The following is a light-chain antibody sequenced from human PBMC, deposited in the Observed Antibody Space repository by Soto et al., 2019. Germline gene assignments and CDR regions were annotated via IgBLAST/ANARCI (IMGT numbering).Light chain of an antibody. CDR3: GTWDSSLSLYV. J-gene: IGLJ1*01. CDR1: SSNIGNNY. Sequence: SVLTQPPSVSAAPGQKVTISCSGGSSNIGNNYVSWYQQLPGTAPKLLIYENNKRPSGIPDRFSGSKSGTSATLGITGLQTGDEADYYCGTWDSSLSLYVFGTGTKVTVL. CDR2: ENN. V-gene: IGLV1-51*02.